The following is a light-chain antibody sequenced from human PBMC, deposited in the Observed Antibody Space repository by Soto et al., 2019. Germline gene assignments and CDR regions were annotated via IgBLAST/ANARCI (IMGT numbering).Light chain of an antibody. J-gene: IGLJ7*01. Sequence: QSVLTQPPSVSGAPGQRITISCTGSSSNIGADFGVHWYQQLPGAAPKLVIFVNTNRPSGVPDRFSGSKSGTSASLAITGLQAEDEADYYCQSYDRSLSGWVFGTGTQLTVL. CDR1: SSNIGADFG. V-gene: IGLV1-40*01. CDR3: QSYDRSLSGWV. CDR2: VNT.